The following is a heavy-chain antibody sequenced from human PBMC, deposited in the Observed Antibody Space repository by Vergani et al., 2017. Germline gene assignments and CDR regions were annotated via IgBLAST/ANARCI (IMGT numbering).Heavy chain of an antibody. D-gene: IGHD7-27*01. CDR2: INPSGGST. V-gene: IGHV1-46*01. J-gene: IGHJ6*02. CDR3: ARDLALGMDYYYYGMDV. Sequence: QVQLVQSGAEVKKPGASVKVSCKASGYTFTSYYMHWVRQAPGQGLEWMGIINPSGGSTSYVQKFQGRVTMTRDTSTSTVYMELSSLRSEDTAVYYCARDLALGMDYYYYGMDVWGQGTTVTVSS. CDR1: GYTFTSYY.